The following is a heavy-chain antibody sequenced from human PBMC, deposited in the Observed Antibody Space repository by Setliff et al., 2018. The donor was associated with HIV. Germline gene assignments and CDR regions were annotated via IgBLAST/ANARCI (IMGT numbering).Heavy chain of an antibody. Sequence: SGPTLVNPTPPLTLTCTFSGFSLSSSGVGVGWIRQPPGKALECLAIIYWNDDKRYSPSLRSRLTITKDTSKNQVVLIMTNMDPVDTATYYCAHQRFEWEPLGYWGQGTLVTVSS. D-gene: IGHD1-26*01. CDR2: IYWNDDK. CDR3: AHQRFEWEPLGY. CDR1: GFSLSSSGVG. V-gene: IGHV2-5*01. J-gene: IGHJ4*02.